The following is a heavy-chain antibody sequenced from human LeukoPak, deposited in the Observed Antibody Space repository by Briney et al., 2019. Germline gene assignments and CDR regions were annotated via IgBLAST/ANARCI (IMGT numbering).Heavy chain of an antibody. V-gene: IGHV4-59*12. Sequence: PSETLSLTCTVSGGSISSYYWSWIRQPPGKGLEWIGYIYYSGSTNYNPSLKSRVTISVDTSKNQFSLQLNSVTPEDTAVYYCARDPYSSSWYFDYWGQGTLVTVSS. J-gene: IGHJ4*02. CDR2: IYYSGST. CDR1: GGSISSYY. D-gene: IGHD6-13*01. CDR3: ARDPYSSSWYFDY.